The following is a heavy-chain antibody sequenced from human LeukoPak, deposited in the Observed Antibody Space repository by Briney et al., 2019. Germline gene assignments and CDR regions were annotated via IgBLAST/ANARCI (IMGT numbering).Heavy chain of an antibody. Sequence: ASVKVSCKASGYTFTSYGISWVRQAPGQGLEWMGWINPNSGGTNYAQKFQGRVTMTRDTSISTAYMELSRLRSDDTAVYYCARDSHYSNYDYWGQGTLVTVSS. CDR3: ARDSHYSNYDY. CDR1: GYTFTSYG. J-gene: IGHJ4*02. CDR2: INPNSGGT. V-gene: IGHV1-2*02. D-gene: IGHD4-11*01.